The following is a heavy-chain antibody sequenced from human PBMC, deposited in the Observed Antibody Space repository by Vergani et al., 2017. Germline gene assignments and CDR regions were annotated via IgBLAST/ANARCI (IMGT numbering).Heavy chain of an antibody. D-gene: IGHD4-11*01. CDR2: IDHTGRP. J-gene: IGHJ6*03. Sequence: QVQLQQWGGGLLKPSETLSLTCVVNGGSFTSYHWTWIRQSPGEGLEWVGDIDHTGRPDYTPSLKSRLTMSVDKSRNQFSLTLNSVTATDTAIYFCARVNTETNGHLYYYYYMDVWGQGTAVTDS. V-gene: IGHV4-34*01. CDR3: ARVNTETNGHLYYYYYMDV. CDR1: GGSFTSYH.